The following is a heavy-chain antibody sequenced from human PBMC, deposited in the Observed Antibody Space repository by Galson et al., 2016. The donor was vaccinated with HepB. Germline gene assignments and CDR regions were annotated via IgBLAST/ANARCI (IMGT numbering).Heavy chain of an antibody. CDR1: GFSIQMYA. Sequence: SLRLSCAASGFSIQMYAINWVRQAPGKGLERVSSINNGGGTTRYGDFVQGRFTISRDTSKNMVFLDMNRLRAEDTALYFCVKDAGRSGRQYFFDSWGQGTVVTVTS. CDR3: VKDAGRSGRQYFFDS. V-gene: IGHV3-23*01. CDR2: INNGGGTT. D-gene: IGHD3-10*01. J-gene: IGHJ4*02.